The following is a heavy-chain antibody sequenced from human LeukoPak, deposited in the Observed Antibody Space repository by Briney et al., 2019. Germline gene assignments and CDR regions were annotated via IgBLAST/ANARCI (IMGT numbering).Heavy chain of an antibody. CDR3: ARDHGGSYQFDY. D-gene: IGHD1-26*01. J-gene: IGHJ4*02. CDR2: ISYDGSSK. V-gene: IGHV3-30-3*01. CDR1: GFTFSSYA. Sequence: GGSLRLSCAASGFTFSSYAMHWVRQAPGKGLEGVAVISYDGSSKYYADSVKGRFTISRDNSKNTLYLQMNSLRADDTAVYYCARDHGGSYQFDYWGQGTLVTVSS.